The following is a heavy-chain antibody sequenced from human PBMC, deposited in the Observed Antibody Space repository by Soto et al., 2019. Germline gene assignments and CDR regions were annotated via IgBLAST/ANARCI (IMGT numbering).Heavy chain of an antibody. CDR2: IYPSVSS. D-gene: IGHD1-1*01. CDR1: GFAISRGYY. CDR3: ARPKAGTTFFDN. V-gene: IGHV4-38-2*02. Sequence: SETLSLTCSVSGFAISRGYYWSWVRQPPGKGLEWIGSIYPSVSSYHNPSLATRLRLSIDTSKNQFTLNLTSVTAADTALYFSARPKAGTTFFDNWCQGIQVTVSS. J-gene: IGHJ4*02.